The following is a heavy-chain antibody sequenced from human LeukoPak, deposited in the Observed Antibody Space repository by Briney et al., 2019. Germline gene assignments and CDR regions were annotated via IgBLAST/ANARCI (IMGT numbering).Heavy chain of an antibody. Sequence: GGTLRLTCAASGDTFNTYSMNWDCQAQGKGREWLSYVKSCNYGKQFADSVTGRFTVSTDSTTNSLYLQINDLKAEATAVYYCARDSDWAFDYWCQGALVTVSS. CDR3: ARDSDWAFDY. CDR2: VKSCNYGK. D-gene: IGHD3-9*01. J-gene: IGHJ4*02. CDR1: GDTFNTYS. V-gene: IGHV3-48*01.